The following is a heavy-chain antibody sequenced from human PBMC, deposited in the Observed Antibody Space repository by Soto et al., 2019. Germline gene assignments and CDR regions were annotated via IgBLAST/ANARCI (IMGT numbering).Heavy chain of an antibody. Sequence: QVQLVESGGGVVQPGRSLRLSCAASGFTFSSYGMHWVRQAPGKGLEWVAVISYDGSNKYYADSVKGRFTISRDNSKNTLYLQMNSLRAEDTAVYYCAKDEGVVLMVYAMDYWGQETLVTVSS. CDR2: ISYDGSNK. CDR3: AKDEGVVLMVYAMDY. J-gene: IGHJ4*02. V-gene: IGHV3-30*18. CDR1: GFTFSSYG. D-gene: IGHD2-8*01.